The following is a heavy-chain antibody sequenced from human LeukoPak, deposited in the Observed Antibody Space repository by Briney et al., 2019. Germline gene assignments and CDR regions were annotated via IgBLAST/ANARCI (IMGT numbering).Heavy chain of an antibody. CDR1: GFTFSSYA. V-gene: IGHV3-30-3*01. Sequence: GGSLRLSCAASGFTFSSYAMHWVRQAPGKGLEWVAVISYDGSNKYYADSVKGRFTISRGNSKNTLYLQMNSLRAEDTAVYYCARDSMIPHWGQGTLVTVSS. CDR3: ARDSMIPH. D-gene: IGHD3-16*01. CDR2: ISYDGSNK. J-gene: IGHJ1*01.